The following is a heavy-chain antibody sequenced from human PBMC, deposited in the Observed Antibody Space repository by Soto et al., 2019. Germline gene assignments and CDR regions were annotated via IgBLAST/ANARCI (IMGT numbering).Heavy chain of an antibody. CDR2: ISKSDYT. V-gene: IGHV3-21*01. CDR3: AREDSIIIPAVSDF. J-gene: IGHJ4*02. CDR1: GFAFNNCG. Sequence: GGSLRLSCTVSGFAFNNCGINWVRQAPGKGLEWVSSISKSDYTYYSDSVKGRFTISRDNAKNSVSLQMNTLRVEDTAVYYCAREDSIIIPAVSDFWGQGTLVTVSS. D-gene: IGHD2-2*01.